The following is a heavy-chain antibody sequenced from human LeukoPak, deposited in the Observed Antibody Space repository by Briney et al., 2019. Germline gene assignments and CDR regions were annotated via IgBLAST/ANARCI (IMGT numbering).Heavy chain of an antibody. CDR2: IYYSGST. D-gene: IGHD3-3*01. V-gene: IGHV4-39*07. CDR1: GGSISSSSYY. Sequence: PSETLSLTCTVSGGSISSSSYYWGWIRQPPGKGLEWIGSIYYSGSTYYNPSLKSRVTISVDTSKKQFSLTLSSVTAADTAVYYCAREMSWSGPIWGQGTLVTVSS. J-gene: IGHJ4*02. CDR3: AREMSWSGPI.